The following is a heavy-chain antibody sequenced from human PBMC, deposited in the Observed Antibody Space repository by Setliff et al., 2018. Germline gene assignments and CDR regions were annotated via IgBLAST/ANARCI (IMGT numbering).Heavy chain of an antibody. V-gene: IGHV4-61*02. CDR1: GGSITSGSYY. CDR3: ARDNTIVGATDY. Sequence: PSQTLSLTCAVSGGSITSGSYYWSWIRQPAGEGLEWIGRLHTSGTTVYNPSLKGRVTISADTSTNHFSLKLTSVTAADTAVHYCARDNTIVGATDYWGQGALVTVSS. J-gene: IGHJ4*02. D-gene: IGHD1-26*01. CDR2: LHTSGTT.